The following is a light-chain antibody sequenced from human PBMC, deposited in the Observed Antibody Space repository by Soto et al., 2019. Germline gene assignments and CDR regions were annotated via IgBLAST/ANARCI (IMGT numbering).Light chain of an antibody. V-gene: IGKV3-20*01. CDR1: QSASSSY. J-gene: IGKJ2*01. Sequence: EIVLTQSPGTLSLSPGERATLSCRASQSASSSYLAWYQQKPGQAPRLLIYGASSRATGIPDRFSGSGSGTDFTLTISRLETEDFAVYYCHQYGSSPSYTFGQGTKLEIK. CDR2: GAS. CDR3: HQYGSSPSYT.